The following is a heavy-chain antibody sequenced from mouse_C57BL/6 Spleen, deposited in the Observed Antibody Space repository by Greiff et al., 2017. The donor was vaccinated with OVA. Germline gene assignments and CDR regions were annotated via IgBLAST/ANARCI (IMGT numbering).Heavy chain of an antibody. D-gene: IGHD4-1*01. CDR2: IDPSDSYT. CDR3: ARRGTEGVDY. CDR1: GYTFTSYW. Sequence: VQLQQPGAELVMPGASVKLSCKASGYTFTSYWMHWVKQRPGQGLEWIGEIDPSDSYTNYNQKFKGKSTLTVDKSSSTAYMQLSSLTSEDSAVYYCARRGTEGVDYWGQGTTLTVSS. V-gene: IGHV1-69*01. J-gene: IGHJ2*01.